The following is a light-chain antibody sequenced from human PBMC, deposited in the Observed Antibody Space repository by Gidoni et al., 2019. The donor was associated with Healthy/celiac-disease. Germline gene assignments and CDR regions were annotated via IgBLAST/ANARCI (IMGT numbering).Light chain of an antibody. Sequence: QSALTQPPSASGSPGQPVTISCTGTSSDVGGYTYVSWYHPHPGKAPILMIYEVSKRPSGVPDRFSGSKSGNTASLTVSGLQAEDEADYYCSSYAGSNNSVFGGGTKLTVL. CDR3: SSYAGSNNSV. J-gene: IGLJ2*01. V-gene: IGLV2-8*01. CDR2: EVS. CDR1: SSDVGGYTY.